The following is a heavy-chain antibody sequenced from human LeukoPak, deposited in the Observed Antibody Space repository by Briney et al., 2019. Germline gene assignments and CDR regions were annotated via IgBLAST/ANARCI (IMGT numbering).Heavy chain of an antibody. D-gene: IGHD3-16*01. Sequence: PSETLSLTCAVCGGSFSGYYWTWLRQTPGKGLEWIGEINRSGTTKYNPSLKSRITISVESSKKQFMLKLSSGSAATPAVYYCVRGWGEDKVHYWGQGTLVTVSS. CDR3: VRGWGEDKVHY. J-gene: IGHJ4*02. CDR2: INRSGTT. CDR1: GGSFSGYY. V-gene: IGHV4-34*01.